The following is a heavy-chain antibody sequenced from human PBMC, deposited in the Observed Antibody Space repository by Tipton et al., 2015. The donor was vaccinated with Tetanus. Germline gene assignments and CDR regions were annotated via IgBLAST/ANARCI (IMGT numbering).Heavy chain of an antibody. CDR3: ARDRGRESYGFGGYFDY. D-gene: IGHD3-16*02. CDR2: VFHTGST. V-gene: IGHV4-59*01. Sequence: TLSLTCSVSGGSISNFYWSWIRQTPGKGLEWIGYVFHTGSTNYNPSFRSRVTISVDTSKNQFSLILHSVTAADTAVYFCARDRGRESYGFGGYFDYWGQGRLVTVSS. J-gene: IGHJ4*02. CDR1: GGSISNFY.